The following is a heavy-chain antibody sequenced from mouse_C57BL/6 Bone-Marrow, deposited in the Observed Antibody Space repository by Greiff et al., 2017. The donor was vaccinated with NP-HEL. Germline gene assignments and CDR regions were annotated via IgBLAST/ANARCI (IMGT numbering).Heavy chain of an antibody. J-gene: IGHJ4*01. V-gene: IGHV1-61*01. Sequence: VQLQQPGAELVRPGSSVKLSCKASGYTFTSYWMDWVKQRPGQGLEWIGNIYPSDSETHYNQKFKDKATLTVDKSSSTAYMQLSSLTSDDSAVYYCASLLWAMDYWGQGTSVTVSS. D-gene: IGHD2-1*01. CDR2: IYPSDSET. CDR1: GYTFTSYW. CDR3: ASLLWAMDY.